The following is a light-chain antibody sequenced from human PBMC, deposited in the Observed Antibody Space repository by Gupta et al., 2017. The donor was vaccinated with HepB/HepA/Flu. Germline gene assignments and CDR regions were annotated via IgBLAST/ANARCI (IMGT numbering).Light chain of an antibody. Sequence: SALTQPRSVSGSPGQSVTISCTGTSSDVGGYNYVSWYQQHPGKAHKLMIYDVSKRPAGVTDRFSGSKSGNTASLTISGLQAEEEADYYCCSYAGSNRVVFGGGTKLTVL. CDR1: SSDVGGYNY. J-gene: IGLJ2*01. CDR3: CSYAGSNRVV. CDR2: DVS. V-gene: IGLV2-11*01.